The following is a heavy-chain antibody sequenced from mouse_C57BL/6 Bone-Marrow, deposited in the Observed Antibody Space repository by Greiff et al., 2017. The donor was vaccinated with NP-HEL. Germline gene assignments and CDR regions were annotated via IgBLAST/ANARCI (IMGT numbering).Heavy chain of an antibody. CDR2: IYPGSGNT. CDR3: ARGPFYYYGDY. D-gene: IGHD1-1*01. V-gene: IGHV1-76*01. Sequence: VQLQESGAELVRPGASVKLSCKASGYTFTDYYINWVKQRPGQGLEWIARIYPGSGNTYYNEKFKGKATLTAEKSSSTAYMQLSSLTSEDSAVYFCARGPFYYYGDYWGQGTTLTVSS. J-gene: IGHJ2*01. CDR1: GYTFTDYY.